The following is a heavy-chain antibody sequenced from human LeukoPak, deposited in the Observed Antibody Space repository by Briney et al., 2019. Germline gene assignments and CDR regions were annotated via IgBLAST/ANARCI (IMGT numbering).Heavy chain of an antibody. V-gene: IGHV3-74*01. D-gene: IGHD2-15*01. J-gene: IGHJ4*02. CDR1: GFTFSSHW. CDR3: VRDGQGSTPLDY. CDR2: ISTDGSRP. Sequence: GGSLRLSCAASGFTFSSHWMHWVRQAPGKGLVWVSGISTDGSRPRYADSVNGRFTISRDNAKNTLYLQINSLRAEDTAVYFCVRDGQGSTPLDYWGQGTLVTVSS.